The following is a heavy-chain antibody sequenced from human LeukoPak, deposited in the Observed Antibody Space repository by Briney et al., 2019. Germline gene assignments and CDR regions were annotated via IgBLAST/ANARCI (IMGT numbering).Heavy chain of an antibody. D-gene: IGHD6-19*01. Sequence: ASVKVSCKASGYTFTSYDFNWVRQATGQRPEWMGWMSPNSGDTGYAQKFQDRVTMTRNTSISTAYMELSSLRSDDTAVYYCASLLVAGVASVDYWGQGTLVTVSS. CDR1: GYTFTSYD. V-gene: IGHV1-8*01. J-gene: IGHJ4*02. CDR3: ASLLVAGVASVDY. CDR2: MSPNSGDT.